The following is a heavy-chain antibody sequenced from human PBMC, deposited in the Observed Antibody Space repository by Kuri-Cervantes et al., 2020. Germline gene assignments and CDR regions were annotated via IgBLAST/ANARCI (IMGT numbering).Heavy chain of an antibody. D-gene: IGHD4-17*01. V-gene: IGHV3-21*01. CDR1: GFTFSSYS. Sequence: GESLKISCAASGFTFSSYSMNWVRQAPGKGLEWVSSISSSSSYIYYADSVKGRFTISRDNAKNSLYLQMNSLRAEDTAVYYCAKDSHGDYGYYNYYGMDVWGQGTTVTVSS. CDR3: AKDSHGDYGYYNYYGMDV. J-gene: IGHJ6*02. CDR2: ISSSSSYI.